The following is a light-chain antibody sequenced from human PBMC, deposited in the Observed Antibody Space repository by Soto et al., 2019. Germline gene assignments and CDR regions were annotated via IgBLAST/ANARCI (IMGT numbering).Light chain of an antibody. CDR3: SSFAGSNNFPYV. J-gene: IGLJ1*01. CDR1: SSDVGAYDY. CDR2: EIN. Sequence: ALAQPPSASGSPGQSGTISCTGTSSDVGAYDYVSWYQQHPGKAPKLMIYEINKRPSGVPDRFSGSKSGNTASLTVSGLQAEDEADYYCSSFAGSNNFPYVFGTGTKVTVL. V-gene: IGLV2-8*01.